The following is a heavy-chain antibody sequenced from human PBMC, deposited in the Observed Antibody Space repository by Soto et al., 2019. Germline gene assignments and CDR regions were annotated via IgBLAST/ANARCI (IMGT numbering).Heavy chain of an antibody. V-gene: IGHV3-23*01. D-gene: IGHD6-19*01. CDR2: ISGSGDSP. Sequence: GWSLRLSWSSSLFTFSNYAMSWVRHTPVKGLEWVSIISGSGDSPYYADSVKGRFTISRDNSRNTLYLQMNSLRAGDSAKYYCAKEGTSGLYYFEYWGQGTLVTVSS. CDR3: AKEGTSGLYYFEY. CDR1: LFTFSNYA. J-gene: IGHJ4*02.